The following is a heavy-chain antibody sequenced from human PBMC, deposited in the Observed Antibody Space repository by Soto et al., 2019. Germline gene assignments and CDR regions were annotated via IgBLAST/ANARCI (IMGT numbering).Heavy chain of an antibody. D-gene: IGHD3-16*01. Sequence: GGSLSLSCAASGFTFSSYGMHWVRQAPGKGLEWVAVISYDGSNKYYADSVKGRFTISRDNSKNTLYLQMNSLRAEDTAVYYCAKDLETPNYGPPYYYGMDVWGQGTTVTVSS. CDR3: AKDLETPNYGPPYYYGMDV. J-gene: IGHJ6*02. CDR2: ISYDGSNK. CDR1: GFTFSSYG. V-gene: IGHV3-30*18.